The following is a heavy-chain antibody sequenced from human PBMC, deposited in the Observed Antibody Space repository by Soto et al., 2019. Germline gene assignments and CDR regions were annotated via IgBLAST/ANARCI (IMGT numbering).Heavy chain of an antibody. V-gene: IGHV1-2*04. CDR1: GYTFTGYY. J-gene: IGHJ6*02. D-gene: IGHD3-10*01. CDR2: INPVSGGT. Sequence: QVQLEQSGAEVKKPGASVKVSCKAXGYTFTGYYMHWVRQAPGQGLEWMGWINPVSGGTNYAQKFQGYVTMTRDTSISTVYMELSRLRSDDTAVYYCARDLWRQQMDPNYGMDVWGQGTTVTVSS. CDR3: ARDLWRQQMDPNYGMDV.